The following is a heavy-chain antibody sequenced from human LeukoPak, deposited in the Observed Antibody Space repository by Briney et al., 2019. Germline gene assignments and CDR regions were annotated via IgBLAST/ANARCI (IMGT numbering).Heavy chain of an antibody. D-gene: IGHD3-10*01. Sequence: GGSLRLSCAVSGFTFNNYAMSWVRQAPGKGLEWVSGISGSGGSTYYADSVKGRFTISRDNSKNTLYLQMNSLTAEDTAVYYCAKDSAPYYYGSGSYPDYWGQGTLVTVSS. V-gene: IGHV3-23*01. CDR3: AKDSAPYYYGSGSYPDY. J-gene: IGHJ4*02. CDR1: GFTFNNYA. CDR2: ISGSGGST.